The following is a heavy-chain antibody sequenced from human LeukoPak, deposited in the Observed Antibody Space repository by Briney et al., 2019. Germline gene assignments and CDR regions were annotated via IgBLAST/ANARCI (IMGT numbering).Heavy chain of an antibody. CDR2: IYYSGST. D-gene: IGHD3-16*02. CDR3: ASGVLGDYVWGSYRYAFDY. J-gene: IGHJ4*02. V-gene: IGHV4-31*03. CDR1: GGSISSGGHY. Sequence: PLETLSLTCTVSGGSISSGGHYWSWIRQHPGKGLECIGYIYYSGSTYYNPSLKSRVTISVDTSKNQFSLKLSSVTAADTAVYYCASGVLGDYVWGSYRYAFDYWGQGTLVTVSS.